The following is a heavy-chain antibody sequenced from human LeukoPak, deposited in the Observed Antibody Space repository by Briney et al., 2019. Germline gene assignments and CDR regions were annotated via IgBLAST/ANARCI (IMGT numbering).Heavy chain of an antibody. CDR1: GYTFTSYH. V-gene: IGHV1-46*01. J-gene: IGHJ4*02. CDR2: INLSGGST. Sequence: GASVKVSCKASGYTFTSYHMHWVRQAPGQGLEWMGKINLSGGSTIYAQKFQGRVTMTRDTSTSTVYMELSSLRSEDTAVYYCARDYVDDIPMIKDYWGQGTLVTVSS. D-gene: IGHD2-8*01. CDR3: ARDYVDDIPMIKDY.